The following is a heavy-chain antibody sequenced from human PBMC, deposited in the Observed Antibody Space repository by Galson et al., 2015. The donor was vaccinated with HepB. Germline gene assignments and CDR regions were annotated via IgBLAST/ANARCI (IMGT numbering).Heavy chain of an antibody. D-gene: IGHD6-19*01. Sequence: SLRLSCAASGFTFSSYAMGWVRQAPGKGLEYVSAMSGNTGDTYYADSVKGRFTISRDNAKSTLYVQMNSLRAEDTAVYYCVRGTTDPSGWYMKWDYWGQGTLVTVSS. CDR2: MSGNTGDT. J-gene: IGHJ4*02. V-gene: IGHV3-23*01. CDR3: VRGTTDPSGWYMKWDY. CDR1: GFTFSSYA.